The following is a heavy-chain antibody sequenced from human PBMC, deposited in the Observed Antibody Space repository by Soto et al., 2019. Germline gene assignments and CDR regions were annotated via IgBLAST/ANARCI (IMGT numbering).Heavy chain of an antibody. J-gene: IGHJ4*02. CDR1: GCSISSYY. D-gene: IGHD6-13*01. Sequence: SETLSLTCSVSGCSISSYYWSWIRQPPGKGLEWIGYISNSGNTNYNPSLRSRATISSDTSKNQFSLRLNSVTAADTAVYYCARDEGLGYSSSWYDYWGQGTLVTVS. V-gene: IGHV4-59*01. CDR2: ISNSGNT. CDR3: ARDEGLGYSSSWYDY.